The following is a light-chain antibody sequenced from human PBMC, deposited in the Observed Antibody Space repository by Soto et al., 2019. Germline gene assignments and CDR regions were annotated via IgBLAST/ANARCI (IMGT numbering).Light chain of an antibody. J-gene: IGKJ1*01. CDR3: QQSYSTPPA. CDR1: HSISSF. Sequence: DIQMTQSPSSLSASVGDRVTITCRASHSISSFLSWYQQKPGKAPKLLIYAASSLQSGVPSRFSGSGSGTDFTLPISSLQPEDFASYYCQQSYSTPPAFGQGTKVEIK. V-gene: IGKV1-39*01. CDR2: AAS.